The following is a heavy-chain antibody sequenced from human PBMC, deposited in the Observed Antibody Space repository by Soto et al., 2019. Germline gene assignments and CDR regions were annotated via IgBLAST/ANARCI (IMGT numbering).Heavy chain of an antibody. J-gene: IGHJ5*02. CDR1: GYTFTSYG. CDR2: ISAYNGNT. Sequence: ASVKVSCKASGYTFTSYGISWVRQAPGQGLEWMGWISAYNGNTNYAQKLQGRVTMTTDTSTSTAYMELRSLRSDDTAVYYCARGYCSGGSCYLKGYWFDPWGQGTLVTVSS. V-gene: IGHV1-18*01. D-gene: IGHD2-15*01. CDR3: ARGYCSGGSCYLKGYWFDP.